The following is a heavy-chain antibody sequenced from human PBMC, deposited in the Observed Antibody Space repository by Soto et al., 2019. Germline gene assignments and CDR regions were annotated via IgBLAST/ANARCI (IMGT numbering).Heavy chain of an antibody. CDR3: ARATWSPQHYYYYGMDV. D-gene: IGHD2-8*02. CDR2: INHSGST. V-gene: IGHV4-34*01. CDR1: GGSFSGYY. J-gene: IGHJ6*02. Sequence: QVQLQQWGVGLLKPSETLSLTCAVYGGSFSGYYWSWIRQPPGKGLEWNGEINHSGSTNYNPSLKSRVTISVDTSKNQFSLKLSSVTAADTAVYYCARATWSPQHYYYYGMDVWGQGTTVTVSS.